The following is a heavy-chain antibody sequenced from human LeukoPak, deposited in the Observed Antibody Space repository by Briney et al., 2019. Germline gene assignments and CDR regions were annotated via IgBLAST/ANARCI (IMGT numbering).Heavy chain of an antibody. Sequence: GGCLRLSCAASGFTFSDYAMTWVRQAPGEGLEWVSAISGGGGNTTYADSVRGRFTISGDNSENTLSLQMNSLRAEDTAVYFCAKDLHTQYYYDSTGFYLFDFDVWGHGTMVTVSS. CDR3: AKDLHTQYYYDSTGFYLFDFDV. D-gene: IGHD3-22*01. CDR1: GFTFSDYA. V-gene: IGHV3-23*01. J-gene: IGHJ3*01. CDR2: ISGGGGNT.